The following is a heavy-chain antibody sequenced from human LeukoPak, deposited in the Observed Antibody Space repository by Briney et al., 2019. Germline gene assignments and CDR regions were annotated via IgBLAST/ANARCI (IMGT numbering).Heavy chain of an antibody. Sequence: GGSLRLSCTVSGFTVSSNSMSWVRQAPGKGLEWVSFIYSAANTHYSDSVKGRFTISIDNSKNTLYLQMNSLRAEDTAVYYCARRAGAYTHPYDYWGQGTLVTVSS. J-gene: IGHJ4*02. CDR2: IYSAANT. CDR3: ARRAGAYTHPYDY. V-gene: IGHV3-53*01. CDR1: GFTVSSNS. D-gene: IGHD3-16*01.